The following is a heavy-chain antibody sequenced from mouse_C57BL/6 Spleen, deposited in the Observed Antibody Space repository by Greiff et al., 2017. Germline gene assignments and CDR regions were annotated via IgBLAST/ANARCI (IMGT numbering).Heavy chain of an antibody. V-gene: IGHV1-72*01. CDR1: GYTFTSYW. Sequence: QVQLQQPGAELVKPGASVKLSCKASGYTFTSYWMHWVKQRPGRGLEWIGRIDPNSGGTKDNEKFKSKATLTVDKPSSTAYMQLSILTSEDSAVYYCASKAYYDCDDWYFDVWGTGTTVTVSS. J-gene: IGHJ1*03. CDR2: IDPNSGGT. CDR3: ASKAYYDCDDWYFDV. D-gene: IGHD2-4*01.